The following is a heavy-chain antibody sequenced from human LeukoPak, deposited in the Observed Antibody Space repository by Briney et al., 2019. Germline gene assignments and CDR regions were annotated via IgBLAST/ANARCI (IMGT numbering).Heavy chain of an antibody. CDR1: GFTFSSYA. D-gene: IGHD5-18*01. J-gene: IGHJ4*02. V-gene: IGHV3-30-3*01. Sequence: GGSLRLSCAASGFTFSSYAMRWVRQAPGKGLEWVAVISYDGSNKYYADSVKGRFTISRDNSKNTLYLQMNSLRAEDTAVYYCARPTGDTAMVRWGFVYWGQGTLVTVSS. CDR3: ARPTGDTAMVRWGFVY. CDR2: ISYDGSNK.